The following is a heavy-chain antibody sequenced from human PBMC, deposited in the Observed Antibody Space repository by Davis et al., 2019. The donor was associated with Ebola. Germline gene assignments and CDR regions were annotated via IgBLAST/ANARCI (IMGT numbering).Heavy chain of an antibody. V-gene: IGHV1-46*01. CDR2: INPSDGYT. CDR1: GYTFTNYY. CDR3: ARGGDVTRWFGPIDY. Sequence: AASVKVSCKASGYTFTNYYMHWVRQAPGQGLEWMGIINPSDGYTSYAQKFQGRVIMTRDTSTSTVYMELSSLGSEDTAVFFCARGGDVTRWFGPIDYWGQGTLVTVSS. J-gene: IGHJ4*02. D-gene: IGHD3-10*01.